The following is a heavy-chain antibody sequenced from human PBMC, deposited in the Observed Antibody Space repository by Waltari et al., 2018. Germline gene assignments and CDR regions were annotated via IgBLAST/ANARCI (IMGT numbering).Heavy chain of an antibody. Sequence: QLQLQESGPGLVKPSETLSLTCTVSGCSISSSSYYWGWIRQPPGKGLEWIGSIYYSGSTYYNPSLKSRVTISVDTSKNQFSLKLSSVTAADTAVYYCARDVLKYYFDYWGQGTLVTVSS. V-gene: IGHV4-39*07. CDR1: GCSISSSSYY. J-gene: IGHJ4*02. CDR2: IYYSGST. D-gene: IGHD3-3*01. CDR3: ARDVLKYYFDY.